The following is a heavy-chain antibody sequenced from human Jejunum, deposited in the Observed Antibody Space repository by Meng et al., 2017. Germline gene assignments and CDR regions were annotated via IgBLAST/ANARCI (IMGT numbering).Heavy chain of an antibody. CDR3: CRWDLGSPQFDY. CDR1: GYSFSDSI. D-gene: IGHD1-1*01. V-gene: IGHV3-73*01. Sequence: GESLKILREASGYSFSDSIIHWVRQASGKGLEWVGRIRSKADNYETAFAASVRGRYTVSRDDSRNTAYLQMNSLHTEDTAVYYCCRWDLGSPQFDYWGQGILVTVSS. CDR2: IRSKADNYET. J-gene: IGHJ4*02.